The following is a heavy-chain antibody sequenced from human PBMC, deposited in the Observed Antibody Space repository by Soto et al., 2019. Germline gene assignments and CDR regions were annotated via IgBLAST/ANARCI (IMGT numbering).Heavy chain of an antibody. Sequence: GGSLRLSCAASGFTFSSYGMHWVRQAPGKGLEWVAVIWYDGSNKYYADSVKGRFTISRDNSKNTLYLQMNSLRAEDTAVYYCARDSSMVRGVIIPYYYYGMDVWGQGTTVTVS. CDR1: GFTFSSYG. D-gene: IGHD3-10*01. V-gene: IGHV3-33*01. CDR3: ARDSSMVRGVIIPYYYYGMDV. CDR2: IWYDGSNK. J-gene: IGHJ6*02.